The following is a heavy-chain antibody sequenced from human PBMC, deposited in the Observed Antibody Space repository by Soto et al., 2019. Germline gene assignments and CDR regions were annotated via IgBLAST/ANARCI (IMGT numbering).Heavy chain of an antibody. CDR1: GGSMTSGDQY. J-gene: IGHJ6*02. CDR2: INHRGSL. V-gene: IGHV4-31*02. Sequence: SETLSLTXTVTGGSMTSGDQYWTWIRHRPGEGLEWFGYINHRGSLYYNPSLKSRVSMSVDTSKNQFSLNLSSVTAADTAVYYCARELPQRQGRNMDVWGQGTTVTVSS. CDR3: ARELPQRQGRNMDV. D-gene: IGHD1-1*01.